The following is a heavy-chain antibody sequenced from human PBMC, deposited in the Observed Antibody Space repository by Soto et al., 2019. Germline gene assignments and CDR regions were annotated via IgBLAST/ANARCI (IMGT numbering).Heavy chain of an antibody. Sequence: GGSLRLSCAASGFTFSSYSMNWVRQAPGKGLVWVSSISSSSSYIYYADSVKGRFTISRDNAKNSLYLQMNSLRAEDTAVYYCARDGSEMERSDYYYYYYMDVWGKGTTVTVSS. J-gene: IGHJ6*03. CDR1: GFTFSSYS. CDR2: ISSSSSYI. V-gene: IGHV3-21*01. CDR3: ARDGSEMERSDYYYYYYMDV. D-gene: IGHD1-1*01.